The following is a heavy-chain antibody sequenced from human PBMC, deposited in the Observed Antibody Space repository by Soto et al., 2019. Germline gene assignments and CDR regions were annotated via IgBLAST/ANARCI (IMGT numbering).Heavy chain of an antibody. V-gene: IGHV4-31*03. CDR3: ARDRVPGYGGYDNYYYYGMYV. D-gene: IGHD5-12*01. Sequence: QVQLQESGPGLVKPSQTLSLTCTVSGGSISSGGYYWSWIRQHPGKGLEWIGYIYYSGSTYYNPSLESRVTRTVNAAKNHGALRLSPVTAADTAAYYCARDRVPGYGGYDNYYYYGMYVWGQGTTVPVSS. CDR2: IYYSGST. CDR1: GGSISSGGYY. J-gene: IGHJ6*02.